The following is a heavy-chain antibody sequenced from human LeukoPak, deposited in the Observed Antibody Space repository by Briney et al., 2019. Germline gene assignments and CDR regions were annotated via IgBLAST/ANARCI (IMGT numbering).Heavy chain of an antibody. J-gene: IGHJ4*02. V-gene: IGHV3-74*01. CDR3: AKGPNYFDS. CDR1: GFSFSNYW. Sequence: GGSLRLSCAASGFSFSNYWMHWVRHAPGKGLVWVTRMNSDGSATYYADSVQGRFTISRDNAKNTLYLQMNSPRAEDTAMYFCAKGPNYFDSWGQGTLVTVSS. CDR2: MNSDGSAT.